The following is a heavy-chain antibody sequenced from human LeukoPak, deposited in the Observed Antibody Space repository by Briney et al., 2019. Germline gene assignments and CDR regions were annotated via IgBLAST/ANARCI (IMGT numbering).Heavy chain of an antibody. Sequence: SSETLSLTCGVSDYSITSDNYWGWIRQPPGKGLEWIGSIYHSGSTYYNPSLKSRVTISVDTSKNHFSLKLTSVTAADTALYYCARENTSGTNWFDAWGQGTLVTVSS. J-gene: IGHJ5*02. D-gene: IGHD3-10*01. CDR2: IYHSGST. CDR3: ARENTSGTNWFDA. V-gene: IGHV4-38-2*02. CDR1: DYSITSDNY.